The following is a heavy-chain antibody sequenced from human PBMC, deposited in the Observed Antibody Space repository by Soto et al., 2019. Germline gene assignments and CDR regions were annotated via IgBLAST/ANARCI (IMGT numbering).Heavy chain of an antibody. CDR3: ARHVRQFGSFDY. Sequence: PGESLKISCKGSGHNFTPYWIAWVRQMPGKGLEWMGTIHPDDSDTRYSPSFRGQVTLSADKSISTAYIEWDSLKTSDTAMYYCARHVRQFGSFDYWGQGALVTVSS. J-gene: IGHJ4*02. D-gene: IGHD3-10*01. CDR2: IHPDDSDT. CDR1: GHNFTPYW. V-gene: IGHV5-51*01.